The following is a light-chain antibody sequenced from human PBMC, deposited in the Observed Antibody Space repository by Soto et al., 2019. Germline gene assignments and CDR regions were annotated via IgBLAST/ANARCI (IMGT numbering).Light chain of an antibody. CDR3: PPLTSNPLT. CDR1: QGITNS. J-gene: IGKJ4*01. CDR2: AAS. Sequence: DIQLTQSPSFLSASVGDRVTITCRASQGITNSLAWYQQKPGKAPNLLIYAASTLQGGVPSRFRGSVSGTDFTLTISSLQPEDFATYSCPPLTSNPLTFGGGTKVEIK. V-gene: IGKV1-9*01.